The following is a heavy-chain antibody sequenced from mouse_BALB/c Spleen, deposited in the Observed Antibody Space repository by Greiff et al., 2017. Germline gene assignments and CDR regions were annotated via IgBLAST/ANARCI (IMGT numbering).Heavy chain of an antibody. CDR1: GYAFTNYW. V-gene: IGHV1-63*01. J-gene: IGHJ2*01. D-gene: IGHD6-2*01. CDR3: AMGAGSKGFDY. Sequence: QVQLKQSGAELVRPGTSVKISCKASGYAFTNYWLGWVKQRPGHGLEWIGDIYPGSGNTYYNEKFKGKATLTADKSSSTAYMQLSSLTSEDSAVYFCAMGAGSKGFDYWGQGTTLTVSS. CDR2: IYPGSGNT.